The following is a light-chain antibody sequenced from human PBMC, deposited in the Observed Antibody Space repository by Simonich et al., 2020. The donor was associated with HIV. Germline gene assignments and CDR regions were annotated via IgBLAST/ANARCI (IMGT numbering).Light chain of an antibody. CDR2: DVS. CDR1: SSDIGPYNY. V-gene: IGLV2-14*01. J-gene: IGLJ3*02. CDR3: SSYTTSSTWV. Sequence: QSALTQPVSVSGSPGQSITISCTGTSSDIGPYNYVSWYQQHPGNAPKLMIYDVSQRPSGVSDRFSGSKSGNTASLTISGLQAEDEANYYCSSYTTSSTWVFGGGTTLTVL.